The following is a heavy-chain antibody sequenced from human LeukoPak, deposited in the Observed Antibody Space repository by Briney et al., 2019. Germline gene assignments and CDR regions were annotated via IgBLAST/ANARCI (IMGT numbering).Heavy chain of an antibody. D-gene: IGHD3-22*01. CDR3: AKDIAYDSSGGFDY. Sequence: SLRLSCAASGFTFDDYAMHWVRQAPGKGLEWVSGISWNSGNIGYADSVKGRFTISRDNAKNSLYLQMNSLRAEDTAFYYCAKDIAYDSSGGFDYWGQGTLVTVSS. J-gene: IGHJ4*02. CDR1: GFTFDDYA. V-gene: IGHV3-9*01. CDR2: ISWNSGNI.